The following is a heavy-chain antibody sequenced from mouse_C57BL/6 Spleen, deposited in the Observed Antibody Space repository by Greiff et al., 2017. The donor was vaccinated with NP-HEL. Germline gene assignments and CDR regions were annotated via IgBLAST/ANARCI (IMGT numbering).Heavy chain of an antibody. CDR1: GYTFTEYT. CDR2: FYPGSGSI. Sequence: QVQLKESGAELVKPGASVKLSCTASGYTFTEYTIHWVKQRPGQGLEWIGWFYPGSGSIKYNEKFKDKATLTADKSSSTVYMELSRLTSEDTAVYYCARHEDDDYAMDYWGQGTSVTVSS. J-gene: IGHJ4*01. V-gene: IGHV1-62-2*01. CDR3: ARHEDDDYAMDY.